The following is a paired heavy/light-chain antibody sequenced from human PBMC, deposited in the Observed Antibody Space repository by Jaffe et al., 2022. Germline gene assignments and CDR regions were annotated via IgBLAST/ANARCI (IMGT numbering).Heavy chain of an antibody. CDR2: VSGSGDST. CDR1: GFTFSSYA. Sequence: EVQLLDSGGGLVQPGGSLRLSCAASGFTFSSYAMSWVRQAPGKGLEWVSTVSGSGDSTYYADSVKGRFTISRDNSKNTVYLQMSSLRAEDTAVYYCAKGRGYCSGGSCYTDYWGQGTLVTVSS. D-gene: IGHD2-15*01. CDR3: AKGRGYCSGGSCYTDY. V-gene: IGHV3-23*01. J-gene: IGHJ4*02.
Light chain of an antibody. J-gene: IGKJ1*01. V-gene: IGKV3-20*01. Sequence: EIVLTQSPGTLSLSPGEGATLSCRANQSVSSNYLAWYQQRPGQAPRLLIYGASTRATGIPDRFSGSGSGTDFTLTISRLEPEDSAVYYCQQYGSSPRTFGQGTKVEIK. CDR2: GAS. CDR1: QSVSSNY. CDR3: QQYGSSPRT.